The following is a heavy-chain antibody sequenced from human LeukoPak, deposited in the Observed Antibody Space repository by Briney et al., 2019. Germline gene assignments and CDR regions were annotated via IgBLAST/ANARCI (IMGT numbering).Heavy chain of an antibody. V-gene: IGHV7-4-1*02. Sequence: GASVKVSCKASGYTFTTYAMNWVRQAPGQGLEWMGWINTNTGNPTYAQGFTGRFVFSLDTSVSTAYLQISSLKAEDTAVYYCARASYNWNYSWFDPWGQGTLVTVSS. D-gene: IGHD1-7*01. CDR2: INTNTGNP. CDR1: GYTFTTYA. J-gene: IGHJ5*02. CDR3: ARASYNWNYSWFDP.